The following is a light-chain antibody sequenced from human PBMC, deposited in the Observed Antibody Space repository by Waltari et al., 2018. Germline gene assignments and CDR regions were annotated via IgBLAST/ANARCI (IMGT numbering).Light chain of an antibody. CDR1: ILRTYY. CDR2: GKN. J-gene: IGLJ2*01. V-gene: IGLV3-19*01. CDR3: SSRELSGHVV. Sequence: SSDLTQDPAVSVALGQTVRITCQGDILRTYYGNWLRQKPGQPPELVIYGKNNRPSGIPNRFSASSSGNTASLIITGAQAEDEADYYCSSRELSGHVVFGGGTRLTVL.